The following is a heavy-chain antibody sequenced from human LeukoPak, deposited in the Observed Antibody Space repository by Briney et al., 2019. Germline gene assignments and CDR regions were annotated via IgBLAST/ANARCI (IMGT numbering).Heavy chain of an antibody. CDR3: ARDSTYYYDSSGFSVTRIFDY. D-gene: IGHD3-22*01. CDR1: GGSISSGSYY. J-gene: IGHJ4*02. V-gene: IGHV4-61*02. Sequence: TLSLTCTVSGGSISSGSYYWSWIRQPAGKGLEWIGRIYTSGSTNYNPSLKSRVTISVDTSKNQFSLKLSSVTAADTAVYYCARDSTYYYDSSGFSVTRIFDYWGQGTLVTVSS. CDR2: IYTSGST.